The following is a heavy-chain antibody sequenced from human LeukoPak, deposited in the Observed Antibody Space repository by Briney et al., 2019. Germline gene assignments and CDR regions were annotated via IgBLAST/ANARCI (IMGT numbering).Heavy chain of an antibody. D-gene: IGHD2-15*01. CDR3: ARDPPVPRYCSGGSCCLFY. CDR1: GYTFTGYY. V-gene: IGHV1-2*02. CDR2: INPNSGGT. J-gene: IGHJ4*02. Sequence: GASVKVSCKASGYTFTGYYMHWVRQAPGQGLEWMGWINPNSGGTNYAQKFQGRVTMTRDTSISTAYMELSRLGSDDTAVYYCARDPPVPRYCSGGSCCLFYWGQGTLVTVSS.